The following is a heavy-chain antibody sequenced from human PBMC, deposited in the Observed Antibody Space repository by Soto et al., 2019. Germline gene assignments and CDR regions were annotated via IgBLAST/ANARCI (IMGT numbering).Heavy chain of an antibody. CDR1: GGSISSGGYY. Sequence: SETLSLTCTVSGGSISSGGYYWYWIRQHPGKGLEGIGYIYYRGTTYYSPSLKSRVTISVDTSKNQFSLKLSFVTAAYTAVYYCAASCVACGGFNYYGMDVWGQGTTVT. CDR2: IYYRGTT. D-gene: IGHD2-21*01. CDR3: AASCVACGGFNYYGMDV. V-gene: IGHV4-31*03. J-gene: IGHJ6*02.